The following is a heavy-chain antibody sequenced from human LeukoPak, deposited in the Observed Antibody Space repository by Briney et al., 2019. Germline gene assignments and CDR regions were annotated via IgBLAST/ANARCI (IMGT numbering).Heavy chain of an antibody. CDR3: AREHYFYLMDG. CDR1: GSTFSSYA. V-gene: IGHV3-30*04. CDR2: ISHDGSNK. Sequence: PSGTLRLSCAASGSTFSSYAMHWVRQGPGKGLEWVAVISHDGSNKYYADSVKGRFTISRDNSTNTLYLQMNSLRAEYTAVYYCAREHYFYLMDGWGEGTTVTVS. J-gene: IGHJ6*03.